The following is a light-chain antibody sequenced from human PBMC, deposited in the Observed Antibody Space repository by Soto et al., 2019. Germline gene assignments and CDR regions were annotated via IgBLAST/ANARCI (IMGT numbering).Light chain of an antibody. CDR1: QSVSSY. Sequence: EIVLTQSPATLSLSPGERATLSCRASQSVSSYLTWYQQKPGQAPRLLIYDASSRATGIPARFSGSASGTDFTLTISSLEPEDVAVYYCQQRSIWPTFGQGTKLEIK. CDR2: DAS. V-gene: IGKV3-11*01. CDR3: QQRSIWPT. J-gene: IGKJ2*01.